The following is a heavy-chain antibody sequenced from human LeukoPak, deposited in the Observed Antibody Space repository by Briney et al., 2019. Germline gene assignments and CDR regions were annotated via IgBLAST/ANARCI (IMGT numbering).Heavy chain of an antibody. J-gene: IGHJ4*02. CDR3: AKGTKVIVVDNYFDY. Sequence: GGSLRLSCAASGFTFSNYAMSWVRQAPGKGLEWVSATSGNGGGTYYADSVKGRFTISRDNSKNTLYLQMKSLRAEDTAVYYCAKGTKVIVVDNYFDYWGQGTLVTVSS. V-gene: IGHV3-23*01. CDR2: TSGNGGGT. CDR1: GFTFSNYA. D-gene: IGHD3-22*01.